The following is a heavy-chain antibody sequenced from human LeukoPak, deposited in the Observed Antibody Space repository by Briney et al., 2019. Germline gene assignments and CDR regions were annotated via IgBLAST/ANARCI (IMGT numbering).Heavy chain of an antibody. J-gene: IGHJ4*02. V-gene: IGHV4-39*01. CDR3: ARQHIAATDDY. D-gene: IGHD6-13*01. CDR2: IYYSGSA. Sequence: PSETLSLTCTVSGGSISSSSYYWGWIRQPPGKGLEWIGSIYYSGSAYYNPSLKSRVTISVDTSKNQFSLKLSSVTAADTAVYYCARQHIAATDDYWGQGTLVTVSS. CDR1: GGSISSSSYY.